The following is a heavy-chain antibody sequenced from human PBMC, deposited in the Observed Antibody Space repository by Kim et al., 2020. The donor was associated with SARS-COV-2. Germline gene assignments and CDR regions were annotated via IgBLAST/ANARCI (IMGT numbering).Heavy chain of an antibody. Sequence: SVKVSCKASRGTFSSYAISWVRQAPGQGLEWMGGIIPIFGTANYAQKFQGRVTITADESTSTAYMELSSLRSEDTAVYYCARVEGRITMVRGVIPSAGYYYYYGMDVWGQGTTVTVSS. J-gene: IGHJ6*02. V-gene: IGHV1-69*13. D-gene: IGHD3-10*01. CDR3: ARVEGRITMVRGVIPSAGYYYYYGMDV. CDR1: RGTFSSYA. CDR2: IIPIFGTA.